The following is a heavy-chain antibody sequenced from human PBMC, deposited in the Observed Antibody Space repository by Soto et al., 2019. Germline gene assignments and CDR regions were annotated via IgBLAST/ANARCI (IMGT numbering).Heavy chain of an antibody. J-gene: IGHJ4*02. CDR3: AHSPWTGTKAYFDY. CDR1: GFSLSTSGVG. Sequence: QITLKESTPTLVKPTQTLTLTCTFSGFSLSTSGVGVGWIRKPPGKALEWLALIYWDDDRRYSPSLKSRLTSTKDTSKNQVVLTMTNIDPVDTATYDCAHSPWTGTKAYFDYWGQGTLVTVSS. D-gene: IGHD1-1*01. V-gene: IGHV2-5*02. CDR2: IYWDDDR.